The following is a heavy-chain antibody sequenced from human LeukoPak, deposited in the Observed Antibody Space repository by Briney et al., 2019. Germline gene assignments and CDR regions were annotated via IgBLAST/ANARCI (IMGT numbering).Heavy chain of an antibody. CDR2: INHRGST. V-gene: IGHV4-34*01. Sequence: SETLSLTCGVYSESFSGYFWTYIRQPPGGGLEWIGDINHRGSTNYNPSLKSRVTISVDTSKNQFSLRLTSVTAADTAVYYCARGSIYYGDSSAYFDYWGQGSLVTVS. D-gene: IGHD3-22*01. CDR3: ARGSIYYGDSSAYFDY. CDR1: SESFSGYF. J-gene: IGHJ4*02.